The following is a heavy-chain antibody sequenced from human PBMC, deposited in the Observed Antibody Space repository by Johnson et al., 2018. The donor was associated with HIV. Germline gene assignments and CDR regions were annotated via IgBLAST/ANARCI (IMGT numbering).Heavy chain of an antibody. J-gene: IGHJ3*02. CDR2: LFSGGTT. Sequence: VQLVESGGGVVQPGRSLRLSCAASGFSVSTYYMSWVRQAPGRGLEWVSVLFSGGTTYYADSATGRFTISRDNSKNTLFLQMNSLGAEDTTVYYCAKARSVYDFRSGTADDAFDIWGQGTMVTVSS. D-gene: IGHD3-3*01. CDR3: AKARSVYDFRSGTADDAFDI. CDR1: GFSVSTYY. V-gene: IGHV3-66*01.